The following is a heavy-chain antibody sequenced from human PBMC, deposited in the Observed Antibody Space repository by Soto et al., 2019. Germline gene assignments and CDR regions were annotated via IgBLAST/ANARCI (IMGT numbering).Heavy chain of an antibody. V-gene: IGHV3-30*18. D-gene: IGHD2-15*01. J-gene: IGHJ4*02. CDR2: ISYDGSNK. Sequence: QVQLVESGGGVVQPGRALRLYCAASGFTFSSYGMHWVRQAPGKGLEWVAVISYDGSNKYYADSVKGRFTISRDNSKNTLYLQMNSLRAEDTAVYYCAKETYSGPLDYWGQGTLVTVSS. CDR3: AKETYSGPLDY. CDR1: GFTFSSYG.